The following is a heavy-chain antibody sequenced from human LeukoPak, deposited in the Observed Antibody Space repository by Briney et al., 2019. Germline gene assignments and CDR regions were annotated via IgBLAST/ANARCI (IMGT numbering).Heavy chain of an antibody. CDR3: ARDTTIFGVVSRGYFDY. J-gene: IGHJ4*02. V-gene: IGHV3-9*01. CDR2: ISWNSGSI. D-gene: IGHD3-3*01. Sequence: PGGSLRLSCAASGFTFDDYAMHWVRQAPGKGLEWVSGISWNSGSIGYADSVKGRFTISRDNAKNSLYLQMNSLRAEDTALYYCARDTTIFGVVSRGYFDYWGQGTLVTVSS. CDR1: GFTFDDYA.